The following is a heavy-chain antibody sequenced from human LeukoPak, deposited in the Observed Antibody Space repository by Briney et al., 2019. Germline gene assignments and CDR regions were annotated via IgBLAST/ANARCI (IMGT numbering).Heavy chain of an antibody. J-gene: IGHJ4*02. V-gene: IGHV3-23*01. CDR3: ARMGNLQADFDY. CDR2: ISGSGGST. Sequence: GGSLRLSCAASGFTFSSYAMSWVRQAPGKGLEWVSAISGSGGSTYYADSVKGRFTISRDNAKNSLYLQMNSLRAEDTAVYYCARMGNLQADFDYWGQGTLVTVSS. CDR1: GFTFSSYA. D-gene: IGHD2-2*01.